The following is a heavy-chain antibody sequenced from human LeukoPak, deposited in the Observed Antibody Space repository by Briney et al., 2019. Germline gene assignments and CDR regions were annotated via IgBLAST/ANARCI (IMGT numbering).Heavy chain of an antibody. CDR2: ISAGNGNT. Sequence: ASVKVSCTASGYTFTSYAIHWVRQAPGQRLEWMGWISAGNGNTKYSQNFQGRVTFISNTSATTAFVELSSLRSEDAAVHYCARDSGSGNNDYWGQGTLVTVSS. CDR3: ARDSGSGNNDY. D-gene: IGHD1-26*01. J-gene: IGHJ4*02. CDR1: GYTFTSYA. V-gene: IGHV1-3*01.